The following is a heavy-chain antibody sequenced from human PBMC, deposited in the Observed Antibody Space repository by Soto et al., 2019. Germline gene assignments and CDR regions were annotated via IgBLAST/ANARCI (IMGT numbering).Heavy chain of an antibody. J-gene: IGHJ4*02. Sequence: ASVKVSCKASGYTFTSYYMHLVRQAPGQGLEWMGIINPSGGSTSYAQKFQGRVTMTRDTSTSTVYMELSSLRSEDTAVYYCVRRSQSYYYDSSPLDYWGQGPLVTVSS. D-gene: IGHD3-22*01. CDR2: INPSGGST. CDR1: GYTFTSYY. V-gene: IGHV1-46*03. CDR3: VRRSQSYYYDSSPLDY.